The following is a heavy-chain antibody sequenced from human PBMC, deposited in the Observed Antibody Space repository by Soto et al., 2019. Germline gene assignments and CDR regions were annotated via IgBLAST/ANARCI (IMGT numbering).Heavy chain of an antibody. J-gene: IGHJ6*03. CDR3: AKGGYSGYGIGDPYYYYYMDV. V-gene: IGHV3-23*01. CDR2: ISGSGGST. Sequence: GGSLRLSCAASGFTFSSYAMSWVRQAPGKGLEWVSAISGSGGSTYYADSVKGRFTISRDNSKNTLYLQMNSLRAEDTAVYYCAKGGYSGYGIGDPYYYYYMDVWGKGTTVTVSS. D-gene: IGHD5-12*01. CDR1: GFTFSSYA.